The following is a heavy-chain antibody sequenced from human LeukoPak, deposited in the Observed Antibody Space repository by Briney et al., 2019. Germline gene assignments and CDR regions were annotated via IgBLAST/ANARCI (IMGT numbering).Heavy chain of an antibody. V-gene: IGHV1-69*06. CDR1: GDTFRRYS. CDR2: IIPVFRTA. J-gene: IGHJ4*02. Sequence: ASVKVSCKASGDTFRRYSISWVRQDPGQGLEWLGGIIPVFRTANYAQKFQGRVTITADKSTTTAYMELRSLRSEDTAIYYCARGEAAAVTSFDSWGQGPQVTVSS. D-gene: IGHD6-13*01. CDR3: ARGEAAAVTSFDS.